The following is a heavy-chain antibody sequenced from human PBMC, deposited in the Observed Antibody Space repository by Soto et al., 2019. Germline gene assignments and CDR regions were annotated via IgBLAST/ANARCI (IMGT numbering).Heavy chain of an antibody. CDR2: KWFFASGGNE. V-gene: IGHV3-33*01. J-gene: IGHJ4*02. CDR1: GFTFSNYG. CDR3: GRDPYSGARYFLDL. D-gene: IGHD1-26*01. Sequence: EGALRLSCATSGFTFSNYGIHWVRQAPGKGLEWVAVKWFFASGGNEYYADSVKGRFAISRDDSKQTAYLEMKSLRAEDTAVYYCGRDPYSGARYFLDLSGQATQDTFSS.